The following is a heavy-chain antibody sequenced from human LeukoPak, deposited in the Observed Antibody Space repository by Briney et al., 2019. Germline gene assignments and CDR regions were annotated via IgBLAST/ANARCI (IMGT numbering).Heavy chain of an antibody. CDR2: IXGXXGST. CDR1: GFTFXXXX. V-gene: IGHV3-23*01. J-gene: IGHJ6*02. D-gene: IGHD6-19*01. Sequence: GGSLRLSCAASGFTFXXXXXSWXXQAPGXXXXXXXXIXGXXGSTXXXXXVXXXXXIXRDNSKXXXYLQXNSLRAEDTAVYICASSGWYRDYYYGMDVWGQGTTVTVSS. CDR3: ASSGWYRDYYYGMDV.